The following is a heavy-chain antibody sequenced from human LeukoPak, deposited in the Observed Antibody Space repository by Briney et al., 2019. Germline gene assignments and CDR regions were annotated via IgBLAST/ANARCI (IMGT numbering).Heavy chain of an antibody. CDR1: GYTFTSYG. CDR2: ISAYNGNT. Sequence: GASVKVSCKASGYTFTSYGISWVRQAPGQGLEWMGWISAYNGNTNYAQKFQGRVTMTRNTSISTAYMELSSLRSEDTAVYYCARVFQSYYDFWSGYFPPYYYGMDVWGQGTTVTVSS. D-gene: IGHD3-3*01. J-gene: IGHJ6*02. V-gene: IGHV1-18*01. CDR3: ARVFQSYYDFWSGYFPPYYYGMDV.